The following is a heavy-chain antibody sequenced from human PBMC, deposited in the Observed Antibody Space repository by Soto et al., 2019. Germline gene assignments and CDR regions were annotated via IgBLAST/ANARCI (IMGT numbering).Heavy chain of an antibody. V-gene: IGHV4-61*08. Sequence: SETLSLTCTVSGGSISSGGYYWSWIRQHPGKGPEWIGYIYYSGSTNYNPSLKSRVTISVDTSKNQFSLKLSSVTAADTAVYYCARHIRGSGSFTYYYYMDVWGKGTTVTVSS. J-gene: IGHJ6*03. CDR3: ARHIRGSGSFTYYYYMDV. CDR1: GGSISSGGYY. D-gene: IGHD3-10*01. CDR2: IYYSGST.